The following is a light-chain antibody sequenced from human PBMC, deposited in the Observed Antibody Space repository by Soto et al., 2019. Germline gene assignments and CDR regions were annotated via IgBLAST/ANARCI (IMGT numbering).Light chain of an antibody. V-gene: IGKV3-11*01. CDR3: QQYNNWPPT. CDR2: DVS. J-gene: IGKJ1*01. CDR1: QSISGY. Sequence: EIVLTQSPVTLSLSPGERATLSCRASQSISGYLAWYQQKPGQAPRLLISDVSDRATGIPARFSGSGSGTEFTLTISSLQSEDFAVYYCQQYNNWPPTFGQGTKVDIK.